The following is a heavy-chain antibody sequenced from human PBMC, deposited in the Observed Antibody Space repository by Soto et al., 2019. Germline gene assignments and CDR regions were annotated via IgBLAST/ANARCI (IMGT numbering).Heavy chain of an antibody. V-gene: IGHV4-39*01. J-gene: IGHJ5*02. Sequence: SETLSLTCTVSGGSISCSSYYWGWIRQPPGKGLEWIGSIYYSGSTYYNPSLKSRVTISVDTSKNQFSLKLSSVTAADTAVYYCARHESGDYVVDPQMNWFDPWGQGTLVTVSS. CDR2: IYYSGST. CDR1: GGSISCSSYY. D-gene: IGHD4-17*01. CDR3: ARHESGDYVVDPQMNWFDP.